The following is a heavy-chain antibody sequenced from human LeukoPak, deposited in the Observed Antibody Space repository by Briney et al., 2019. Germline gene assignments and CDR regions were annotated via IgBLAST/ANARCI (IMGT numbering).Heavy chain of an antibody. CDR1: GYTFTVYY. V-gene: IGHV1-2*02. Sequence: ASVKVSCKASGYTFTVYYMHWVRQAPGQGLEWMGWINPNSGGTNYAQKFQGRVTMTRDTSISSAYMELSRLRSDDTALYYCARVLGGFSYFEYWGQGTLDTVSS. CDR2: INPNSGGT. J-gene: IGHJ4*02. CDR3: ARVLGGFSYFEY. D-gene: IGHD5-12*01.